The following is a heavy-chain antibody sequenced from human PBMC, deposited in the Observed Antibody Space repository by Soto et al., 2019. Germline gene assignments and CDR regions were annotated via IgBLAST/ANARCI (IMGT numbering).Heavy chain of an antibody. V-gene: IGHV1-18*01. CDR1: GYTFTSYG. D-gene: IGHD1-26*01. CDR2: ISAYNGNT. CDR3: ATGVGDY. Sequence: ASVKVSCKASGYTFTSYGISWVRQAPGQGLEWMGWISAYNGNTNYAQKFQGRVTITADESTSTAYMELSSLRSEDTAVYYCATGVGDYWGQGTLVTVSS. J-gene: IGHJ4*02.